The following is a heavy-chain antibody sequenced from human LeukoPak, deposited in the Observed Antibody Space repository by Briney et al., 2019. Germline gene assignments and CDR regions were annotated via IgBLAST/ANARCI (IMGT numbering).Heavy chain of an antibody. CDR1: GFTFSSYS. J-gene: IGHJ4*02. Sequence: GGSLRLSCAASGFTFSSYSMNWVRQAPGKGLEWVSSISSSSSYIYYADSVKGRFTISRDNSKNTLYLQMNSLRAEDTAVYYCARFEMAPHFDYWGQGTLVTVSS. CDR2: ISSSSSYI. D-gene: IGHD5-24*01. V-gene: IGHV3-21*01. CDR3: ARFEMAPHFDY.